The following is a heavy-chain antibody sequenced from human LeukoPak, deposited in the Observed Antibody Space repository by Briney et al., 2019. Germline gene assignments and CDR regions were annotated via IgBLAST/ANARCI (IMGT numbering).Heavy chain of an antibody. CDR1: GFTFISFA. J-gene: IGHJ6*04. V-gene: IGHV3-48*03. CDR3: AELGITMIGGV. Sequence: GGSLRLSCAASGFTFISFAMNWVRQAPGKGLEWVSYISSSGSTIYYADSVKGRFTISRDNAKNSLYLQMNSLRAEDTAVYYCAELGITMIGGVWGKGTTVTISS. D-gene: IGHD3-10*02. CDR2: ISSSGSTI.